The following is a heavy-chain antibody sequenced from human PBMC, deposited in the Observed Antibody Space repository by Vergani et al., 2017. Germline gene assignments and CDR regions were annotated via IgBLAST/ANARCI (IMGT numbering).Heavy chain of an antibody. D-gene: IGHD6-19*01. CDR2: INWNGGST. J-gene: IGHJ4*02. CDR3: ARXGLQWLVRTDHFDY. Sequence: EVQLVESGGGVVRPGGSLGLSCAASGFTFDDYGMSWVRQAPGKGLEWVSGINWNGGSTGYADSVKGRLTISRDNAKNSLYLQMNSLRAEDTALYYCARXGLQWLVRTDHFDYWGQGTLVTVSS. V-gene: IGHV3-20*04. CDR1: GFTFDDYG.